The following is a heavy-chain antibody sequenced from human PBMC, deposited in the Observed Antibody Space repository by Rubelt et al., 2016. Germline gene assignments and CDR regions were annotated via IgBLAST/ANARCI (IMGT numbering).Heavy chain of an antibody. Sequence: KPGESLKISCKGSGYSFTSYWIGWVRQMPGKGLEWMGIIYPGDSDTRYSPSFQGQVTFSADKSISTAYLQWSSLKGSDTAMYYCASNRLGGTSGYGMDVWGQGTTVTVS. V-gene: IGHV5-51*01. CDR1: GYSFTSYW. CDR2: IYPGDSDT. CDR3: ASNRLGGTSGYGMDV. J-gene: IGHJ6*02. D-gene: IGHD1-26*01.